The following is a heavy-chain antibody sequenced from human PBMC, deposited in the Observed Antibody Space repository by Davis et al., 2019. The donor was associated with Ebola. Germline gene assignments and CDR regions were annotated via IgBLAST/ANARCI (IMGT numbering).Heavy chain of an antibody. CDR3: ARHGGYCSGGSCAFDY. J-gene: IGHJ4*02. Sequence: HTGGSLRPSCVASGFTFSTYWMHWVRQAPGKGLVWVSRIKSDGSSTYYADSVKGRFTISRDNAKNSLYLQMNSLRAEDTAVYYCARHGGYCSGGSCAFDYWGQGTLVTVSS. D-gene: IGHD2-15*01. V-gene: IGHV3-74*01. CDR2: IKSDGSST. CDR1: GFTFSTYW.